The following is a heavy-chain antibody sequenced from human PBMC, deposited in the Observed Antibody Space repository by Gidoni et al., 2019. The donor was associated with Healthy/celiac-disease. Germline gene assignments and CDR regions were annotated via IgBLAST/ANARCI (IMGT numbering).Heavy chain of an antibody. J-gene: IGHJ4*02. CDR1: GYTLTELS. CDR3: ATDLPGQQLGTFDY. V-gene: IGHV1-24*01. Sequence: QVQLVQSGAEVKKPGASVTVACKVSGYTLTELSMHWVRQAPGKGLEWMGGFAPEDGETIYAQKFQGRVTMTEDTSTDTAYMELSSLRSEDTAVYYCATDLPGQQLGTFDYWGQGTLVTVSS. CDR2: FAPEDGET. D-gene: IGHD6-13*01.